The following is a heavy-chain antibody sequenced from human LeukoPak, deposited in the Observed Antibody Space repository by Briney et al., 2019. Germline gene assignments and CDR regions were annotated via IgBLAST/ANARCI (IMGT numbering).Heavy chain of an antibody. Sequence: SETLSLTCTVSGGSISSSSYYWGWIRQPPGKGLEWIGSIYYGGSTYYNPSLKSRVTISVDTSKNQFSLKLSSVTAADTAVYFCAGGPQEMYYYDSSGYWGPFDSWGQGTLVTVSS. CDR3: AGGPQEMYYYDSSGYWGPFDS. CDR2: IYYGGST. J-gene: IGHJ4*02. V-gene: IGHV4-39*07. D-gene: IGHD3-22*01. CDR1: GGSISSSSYY.